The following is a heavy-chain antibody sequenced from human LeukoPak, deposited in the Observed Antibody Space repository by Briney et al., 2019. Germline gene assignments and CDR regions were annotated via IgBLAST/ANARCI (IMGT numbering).Heavy chain of an antibody. CDR2: IYFSGST. V-gene: IGHV4-59*01. D-gene: IGHD6-19*01. Sequence: LEALSLTCTVCVGSISSDFWSWIRQPPGKGLEWIGYIYFSGSTTYNPSLRSRLTISVDTSKNQFSLRLTSVTAADTAVYYCARWGSGFGIWGQGTMVTVS. CDR1: VGSISSDF. J-gene: IGHJ3*02. CDR3: ARWGSGFGI.